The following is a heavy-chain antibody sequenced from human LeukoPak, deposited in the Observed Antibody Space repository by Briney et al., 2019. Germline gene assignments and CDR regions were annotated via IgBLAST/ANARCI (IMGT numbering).Heavy chain of an antibody. CDR2: FRSSRGTI. CDR3: ARGTLLNAFDI. J-gene: IGHJ3*02. CDR1: GFTFSSYG. V-gene: IGHV3-48*04. D-gene: IGHD1-26*01. Sequence: SGGSLRLSCAASGFTFSSYGMHWVRQAPGKGLEWVSYFRSSRGTIYYADSVRGRFTVSGDSAKNSLYLQMNSLRADDTAVYYCARGTLLNAFDIWGQGTMVTVSS.